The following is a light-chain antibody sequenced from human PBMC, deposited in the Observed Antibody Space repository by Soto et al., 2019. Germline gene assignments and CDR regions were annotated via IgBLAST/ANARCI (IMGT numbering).Light chain of an antibody. CDR2: EVN. V-gene: IGLV2-8*01. Sequence: QSALTQPPSASGSPGQSVTISCTGTSSDVGGYNFVSWYQQHPGKAPKLMIFEVNKRPSGVPDRFSGSKSGNTASLTVYGLQAEDEADYYCSSYAGNKIYYVFGTGTKLTVL. CDR1: SSDVGGYNF. J-gene: IGLJ1*01. CDR3: SSYAGNKIYYV.